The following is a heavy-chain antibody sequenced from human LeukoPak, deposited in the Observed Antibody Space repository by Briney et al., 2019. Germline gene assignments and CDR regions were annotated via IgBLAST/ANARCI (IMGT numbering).Heavy chain of an antibody. Sequence: GGSLRLSCEASGFTFSSYVMSWVRLAPGKGLEWVSATSGSGVTTYYADSAKGRLTASRDNSKSTLYLQMNSLRVEDTAVYYCAKAYCTRTTCLSPDYWGQGTLVTVSS. J-gene: IGHJ4*02. V-gene: IGHV3-23*01. CDR1: GFTFSSYV. CDR3: AKAYCTRTTCLSPDY. CDR2: TSGSGVTT. D-gene: IGHD2-2*01.